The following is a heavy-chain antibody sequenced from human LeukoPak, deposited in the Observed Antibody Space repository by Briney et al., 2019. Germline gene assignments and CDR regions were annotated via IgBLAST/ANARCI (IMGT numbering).Heavy chain of an antibody. Sequence: PGGSLRLSCAASGFTVSSNHMSWVRQAPGKGLEWVSVIYSGGSTYYADSVKGRFTISRDNSKNTLYLQMNSLRAEDTAVYYCARSRYYDSSGYVPYYYYYYMDVWGKGTTVTISS. D-gene: IGHD3-22*01. CDR3: ARSRYYDSSGYVPYYYYYYMDV. CDR1: GFTVSSNH. CDR2: IYSGGST. V-gene: IGHV3-66*01. J-gene: IGHJ6*03.